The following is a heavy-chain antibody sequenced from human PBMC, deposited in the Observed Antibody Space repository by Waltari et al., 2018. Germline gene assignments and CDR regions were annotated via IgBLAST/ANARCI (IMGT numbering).Heavy chain of an antibody. J-gene: IGHJ4*02. V-gene: IGHV3-7*04. D-gene: IGHD3-16*01. Sequence: EEQLVESGGGLVQPGGSRRRSGAASGFTFSSEGMCWVRQAPGKGVEWVANIKQDASEKHYVDSLKGRITVSRDNAKNSLYLDMDSLRAEDTAVYYCARGRLWGFDLWGQGTLVTVSS. CDR2: IKQDASEK. CDR3: ARGRLWGFDL. CDR1: GFTFSSEG.